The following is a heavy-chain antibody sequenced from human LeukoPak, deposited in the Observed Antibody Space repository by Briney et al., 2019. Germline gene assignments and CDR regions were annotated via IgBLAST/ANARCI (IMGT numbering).Heavy chain of an antibody. CDR3: TTDSVAYYYDSSGYCGDY. J-gene: IGHJ4*02. CDR1: VFTFSNAW. D-gene: IGHD3-22*01. Sequence: PGGSLRLSCAASVFTFSNAWMKWVRQAPRKGLEWVGRIKSKTDGGTTDYAAPVKGRFTISRDDSKNTLYLQMNSLKTEDTAVYYCTTDSVAYYYDSSGYCGDYWGQGTLVTVSS. CDR2: IKSKTDGGTT. V-gene: IGHV3-15*07.